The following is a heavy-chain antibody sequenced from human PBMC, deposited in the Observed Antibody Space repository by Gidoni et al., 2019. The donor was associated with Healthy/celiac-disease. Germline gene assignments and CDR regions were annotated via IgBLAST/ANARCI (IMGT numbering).Heavy chain of an antibody. D-gene: IGHD5-12*01. V-gene: IGHV4-59*01. CDR2: IYYSGST. J-gene: IGHJ2*01. Sequence: QVQLQESGPGLATPSATLSLTCTVSGGSIRSYYWSWIRQPPGKGLEWIGYIYYSGSTNYTTSLKSRVTISVDTSKNQFSLKLSSVTAADTAVYYCARAGGGYSGSFPYWYFDLWGRGTLVTVSS. CDR3: ARAGGGYSGSFPYWYFDL. CDR1: GGSIRSYY.